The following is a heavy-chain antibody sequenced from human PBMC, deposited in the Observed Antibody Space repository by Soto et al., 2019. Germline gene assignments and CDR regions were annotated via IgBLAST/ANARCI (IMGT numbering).Heavy chain of an antibody. Sequence: QVRLVQSGAGVKKPGSSVKLSCKVSGGNSNSYSIAWVRQAPGQGLQWLGTIIPLSGTPNHAQQFQARVTITTDTSTNTAYLELSSLRSEDTAIYYCARDGREMSSGGFFDYWGQGSLVTISS. J-gene: IGHJ4*02. V-gene: IGHV1-69*06. CDR2: IIPLSGTP. CDR3: ARDGREMSSGGFFDY. CDR1: GGNSNSYS. D-gene: IGHD1-26*01.